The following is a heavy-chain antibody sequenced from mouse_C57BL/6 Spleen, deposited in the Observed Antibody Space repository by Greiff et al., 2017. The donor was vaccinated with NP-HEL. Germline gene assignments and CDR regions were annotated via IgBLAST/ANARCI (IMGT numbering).Heavy chain of an antibody. J-gene: IGHJ1*03. Sequence: VQLQQPGAELVKPGASVKMSCKASGYTFTSYWITWVKQRPGQGLEWIGDIYPGSGSTNYNEKFKSKATLTVDTSSSTAYMQLSSLTSEDSAVYYCAREREKWLLRHFDVWGTGTTVTVSS. CDR1: GYTFTSYW. D-gene: IGHD2-3*01. CDR2: IYPGSGST. CDR3: AREREKWLLRHFDV. V-gene: IGHV1-55*01.